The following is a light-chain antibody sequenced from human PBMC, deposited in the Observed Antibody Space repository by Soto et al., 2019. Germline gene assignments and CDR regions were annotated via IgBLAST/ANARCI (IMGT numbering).Light chain of an antibody. CDR2: DAS. CDR1: QDISNY. CDR3: QQYDNLIT. V-gene: IGKV1-33*01. Sequence: DIQMTKSPYSLSASVGDRVTITCQASQDISNYLNWYQQKPGKAPKLLIYDASNLETGVPSRFSGSGTGTDFTFTISSLQPEDSATYYCQQYDNLITFGQGTKLEIK. J-gene: IGKJ2*01.